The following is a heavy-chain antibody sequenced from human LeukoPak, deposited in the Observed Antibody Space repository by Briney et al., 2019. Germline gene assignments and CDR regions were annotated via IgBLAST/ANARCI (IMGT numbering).Heavy chain of an antibody. J-gene: IGHJ4*02. CDR2: IDSAGGRI. D-gene: IGHD3-10*01. CDR1: TFAFGGYW. V-gene: IGHV3-74*01. CDR3: VADRGNWSGGDF. Sequence: GGSLRLSCAGSTFAFGGYWIHWVRQLPGRGLAWISRIDSAGGRIQWADSVKGRFTISRDNAKNTVYLQMNSLRPEDSAVYYCVADRGNWSGGDFWGRGTLVIVSS.